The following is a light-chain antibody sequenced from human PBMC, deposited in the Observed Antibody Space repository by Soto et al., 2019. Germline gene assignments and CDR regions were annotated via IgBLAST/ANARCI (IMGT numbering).Light chain of an antibody. Sequence: AIRMTQSPSSLSASTGDRVTITCRASQGISSYLAWYQQKPGKAPKLLIYAASTLQGGVPSRFSGSGSGTDFTLTISCLQSEDFATYYFQQYYSYPRTFGQGTKVEIK. CDR2: AAS. V-gene: IGKV1-8*01. J-gene: IGKJ1*01. CDR3: QQYYSYPRT. CDR1: QGISSY.